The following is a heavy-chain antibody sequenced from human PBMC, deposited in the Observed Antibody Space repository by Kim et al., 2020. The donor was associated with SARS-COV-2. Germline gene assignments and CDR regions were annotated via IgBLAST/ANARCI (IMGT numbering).Heavy chain of an antibody. CDR3: ARDGIAAAGTAKYYYYYGMDV. D-gene: IGHD6-13*01. CDR1: GYTFTGYY. J-gene: IGHJ6*02. CDR2: INPNSGGT. Sequence: ASVKVSCKASGYTFTGYYMHWVRQAPGQGLEWMGRINPNSGGTNYAQKFQGRVTMTRDTSISTAYMELSRLRSDDTAVYYCARDGIAAAGTAKYYYYYGMDVWGQGTTVTVSS. V-gene: IGHV1-2*06.